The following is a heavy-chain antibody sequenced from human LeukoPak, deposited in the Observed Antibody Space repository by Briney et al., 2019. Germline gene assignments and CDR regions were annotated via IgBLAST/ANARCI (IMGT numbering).Heavy chain of an antibody. V-gene: IGHV1-69*04. CDR2: IVPILGIA. CDR1: GGTFSSYT. CDR3: ARDPYSDSSGYFWGYYYGMDV. J-gene: IGHJ6*02. D-gene: IGHD3-22*01. Sequence: SVKVSCKASGGTFSSYTISWVRQAPGQGLEWMGRIVPILGIANYAQKFLGRVTITADKSTSTAYMELSSLRSEDTAVYYCARDPYSDSSGYFWGYYYGMDVWGQGTTVTVSS.